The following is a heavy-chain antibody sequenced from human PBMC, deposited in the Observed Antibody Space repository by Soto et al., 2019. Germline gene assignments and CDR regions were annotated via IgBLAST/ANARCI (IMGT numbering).Heavy chain of an antibody. CDR2: IYNGGSP. D-gene: IGHD3-3*01. CDR3: ARGEWFLRGYGMDV. V-gene: IGHV4-59*02. Sequence: QVQLQESGPGLVKPSETLSLTCTVSGGSVSTDYWSWIRQPPGKRLEYIGFIYNGGSPNYNPSLGGRATISPDPSKNQSPRKLSSVTAADTAVYSGARGEWFLRGYGMDVWAEGPRSPSP. CDR1: GGSVSTDY. J-gene: IGHJ6*02.